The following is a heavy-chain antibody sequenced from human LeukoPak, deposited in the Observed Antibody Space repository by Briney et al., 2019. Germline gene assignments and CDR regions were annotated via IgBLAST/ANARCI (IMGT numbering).Heavy chain of an antibody. J-gene: IGHJ3*02. V-gene: IGHV4-4*07. CDR3: AGAITGAFRIGAFDI. CDR2: FYTSDNTKHT. CDR1: GGSIRNHY. Sequence: SETLSLTCNVSGGSIRNHYWSWIRQPAGKGLEWIGRFYTSDNTKHTNYDPSLKSRVTMSADSSKNQLSLQLTSVTAADTAVYYCAGAITGAFRIGAFDIWGQGRMVIVSS. D-gene: IGHD7-27*01.